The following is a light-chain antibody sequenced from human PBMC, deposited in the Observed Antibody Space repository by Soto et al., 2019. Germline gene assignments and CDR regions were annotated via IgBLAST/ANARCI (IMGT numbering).Light chain of an antibody. CDR3: QQYLQWPLT. CDR1: QSISNN. V-gene: IGKV3D-15*01. CDR2: GS. Sequence: DILMTQSPATLSVSLGETATLSCRASQSISNNVAWYHQRPGQAPRLLIFGSSRAAGIPRRFSGVGSGTDFTLTISGLQSGDFGVYFCQQYLQWPLTFGGGTKVEVK. J-gene: IGKJ4*01.